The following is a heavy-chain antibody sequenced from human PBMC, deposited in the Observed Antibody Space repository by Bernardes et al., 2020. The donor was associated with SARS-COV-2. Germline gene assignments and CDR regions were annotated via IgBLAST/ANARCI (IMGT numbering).Heavy chain of an antibody. CDR1: GGSISSSSYY. Sequence: SETLSLTCTVSGGSISSSSYYWGWIRQPPGKGLEWIGSIFYSGSTYYNPSLKIRVTISVDTSKNQFSLRLSFVTAADTAVYYCARRGNYYDSSGYYYDPGGNFDYWGQGTLVTVSS. J-gene: IGHJ4*02. D-gene: IGHD3-22*01. V-gene: IGHV4-39*01. CDR2: IFYSGST. CDR3: ARRGNYYDSSGYYYDPGGNFDY.